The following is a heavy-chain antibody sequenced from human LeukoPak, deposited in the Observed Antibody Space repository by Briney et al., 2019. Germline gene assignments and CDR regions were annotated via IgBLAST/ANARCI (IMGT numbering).Heavy chain of an antibody. CDR3: ARDNFGHTYGYALDY. CDR1: GFTFRGYW. Sequence: GGSLRLSCAAAGFTFRGYWMTWVRQAPGKGLEWVASIKQDGSEKYYVDSVKGRFTLSRDNTKNSLYLQMNSLRPEDTAVYYCARDNFGHTYGYALDYWGQGTLVTVSS. V-gene: IGHV3-7*01. D-gene: IGHD5-18*01. J-gene: IGHJ4*02. CDR2: IKQDGSEK.